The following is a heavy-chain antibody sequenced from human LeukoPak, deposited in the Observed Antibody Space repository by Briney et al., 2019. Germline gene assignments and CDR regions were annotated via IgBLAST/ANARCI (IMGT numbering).Heavy chain of an antibody. J-gene: IGHJ5*02. Sequence: NPSETLSLTCTVSGGSISSYYWSWIRQPPGKGLEWIGYIYYSGSTNYNPSLKSRVTISVDTSKNQFSLKLSSVTAADTAVYYCARDGDYVYNWFDPWGQRTLVTVSS. V-gene: IGHV4-59*01. CDR3: ARDGDYVYNWFDP. CDR1: GGSISSYY. D-gene: IGHD3-16*01. CDR2: IYYSGST.